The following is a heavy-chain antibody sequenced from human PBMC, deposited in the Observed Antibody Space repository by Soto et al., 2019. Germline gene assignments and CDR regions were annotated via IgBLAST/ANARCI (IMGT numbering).Heavy chain of an antibody. CDR2: ISGSGGST. J-gene: IGHJ3*02. Sequence: EVQLLESGGGLVQPGGSLRLSCAASGFTFSSYAMSWVRQAPGKGLEWVPAISGSGGSTYYADSVKGRFTISRDNSKNTLYLQMNSLRAEDTAVYYCAKEGSYCSGGSCYSGAFDIWCQGTMVTVSS. D-gene: IGHD2-15*01. CDR1: GFTFSSYA. V-gene: IGHV3-23*01. CDR3: AKEGSYCSGGSCYSGAFDI.